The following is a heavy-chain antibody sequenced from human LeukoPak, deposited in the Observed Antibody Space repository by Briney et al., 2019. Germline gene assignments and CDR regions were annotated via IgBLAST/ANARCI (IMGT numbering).Heavy chain of an antibody. J-gene: IGHJ6*03. CDR3: ARVIYGDTVNYMDV. CDR1: GFTFDTYW. CDR2: IKQDGSEK. V-gene: IGHV3-7*03. D-gene: IGHD4-17*01. Sequence: QTGGSLRLSCAASGFTFDTYWMSWVRQAPGKGLEWVANIKQDGSEKDYVDSVKGRFTISRDNAKNSLYLQMNSLRAEDTALYYCARVIYGDTVNYMDVWGKGTTVTVSS.